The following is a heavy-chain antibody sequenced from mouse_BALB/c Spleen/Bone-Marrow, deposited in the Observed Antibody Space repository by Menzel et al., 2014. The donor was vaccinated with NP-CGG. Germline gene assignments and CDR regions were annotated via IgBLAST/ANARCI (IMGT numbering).Heavy chain of an antibody. CDR3: ARDRGFFDY. Sequence: EVKLVESGGGLVKPGGSLKLSCAASGFTFSSYAMSWVRQSPEKRLEWVAEISSGGSYTYYPDTVTGRFTISRDNAKNTLYLEMSSLRSEDTALYYCARDRGFFDYWGQGATLTVSS. CDR2: ISSGGSYT. V-gene: IGHV5-9-4*01. J-gene: IGHJ2*01. CDR1: GFTFSSYA.